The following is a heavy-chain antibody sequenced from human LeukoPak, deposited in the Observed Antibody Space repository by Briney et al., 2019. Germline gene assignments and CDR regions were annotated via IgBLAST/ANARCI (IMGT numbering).Heavy chain of an antibody. D-gene: IGHD3-22*01. CDR2: ISSSSSYI. Sequence: GGSLRLSCAASGFTFSSYSMNWVRQAPGKGLEWVSSISSSSSYIYYADSVRGRFTISRDNAKNSLYLQMNSQRAEDTAVYYCARHDSSGSYSYHYYYLDVWGKGTTVTVSS. CDR3: ARHDSSGSYSYHYYYLDV. V-gene: IGHV3-21*01. CDR1: GFTFSSYS. J-gene: IGHJ6*03.